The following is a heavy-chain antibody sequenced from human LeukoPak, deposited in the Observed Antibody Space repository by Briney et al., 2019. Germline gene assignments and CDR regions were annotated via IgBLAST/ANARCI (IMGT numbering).Heavy chain of an antibody. D-gene: IGHD5-24*01. CDR1: GFTFSSCW. J-gene: IGHJ4*02. CDR3: ARRDGYNLGDLDY. V-gene: IGHV3-74*01. Sequence: GGSLRFSCAASGFTFSSCWMHWVRQAPGKGLVWVSRINSDGSSTSYADSVKGRFTISRDNAKNTLYLQMNSLRAEDTAVYYCARRDGYNLGDLDYWGQGTLVTVSS. CDR2: INSDGSST.